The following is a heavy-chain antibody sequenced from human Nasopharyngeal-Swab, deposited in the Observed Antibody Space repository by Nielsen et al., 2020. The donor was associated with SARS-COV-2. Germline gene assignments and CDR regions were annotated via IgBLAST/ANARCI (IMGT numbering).Heavy chain of an antibody. Sequence: ASVKVSCKASGYTFTDYYMHWVRQAPGQGLEWMGWINPNSGGTNYAQKFQGWVTMTRDTSISTAYMELSRLRSDDTAVYYCARGPVVVPAAIPEGGYYYYYMDVWGKGTTVTVSS. CDR1: GYTFTDYY. CDR2: INPNSGGT. J-gene: IGHJ6*03. D-gene: IGHD2-2*02. V-gene: IGHV1-2*04. CDR3: ARGPVVVPAAIPEGGYYYYYMDV.